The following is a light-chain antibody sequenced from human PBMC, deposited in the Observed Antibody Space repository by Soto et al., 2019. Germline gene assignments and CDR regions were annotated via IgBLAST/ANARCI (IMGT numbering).Light chain of an antibody. CDR1: QSVSSS. V-gene: IGKV3-15*01. Sequence: EIVMTQSPATVSVSPGERATLSCRTSQSVSSSLAWYQHKPGQAPRLLMYGVSTRATGVPARFSGSGSGTEFTLTISSLQSEDFAMYYCQQYSDWPRTFGQGTTVEIK. CDR2: GVS. J-gene: IGKJ1*01. CDR3: QQYSDWPRT.